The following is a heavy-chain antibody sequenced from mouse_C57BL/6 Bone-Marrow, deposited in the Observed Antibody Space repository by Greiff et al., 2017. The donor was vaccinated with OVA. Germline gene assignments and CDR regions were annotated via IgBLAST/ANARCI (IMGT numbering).Heavy chain of an antibody. J-gene: IGHJ4*01. V-gene: IGHV1-81*01. CDR3: ARRGGYGSSYAMDY. CDR1: GYTFTSYG. CDR2: IYPRSGNT. Sequence: QVHVKQSGAELARPGASVKLSCKASGYTFTSYGISWVKQRTGQGLEWIGEIYPRSGNTYYNEKFKGKATLTADKSSSTAYMELRSLTSEDSAVYFCARRGGYGSSYAMDYWGQGTSVTVSS. D-gene: IGHD1-1*01.